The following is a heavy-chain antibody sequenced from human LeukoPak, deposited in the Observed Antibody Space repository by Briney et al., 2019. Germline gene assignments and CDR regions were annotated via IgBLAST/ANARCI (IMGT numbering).Heavy chain of an antibody. J-gene: IGHJ4*02. Sequence: GGSLRLSCAASGFTFDDYGMSWVRQAPGKGLEWVSGINWNGGSTDYADSVKGRFTISRDNAKNTLYLQMNSLRAEDTAVYYCAREPHFYYDSSGSEPYFDYWGQGTLVTVSS. D-gene: IGHD3-22*01. V-gene: IGHV3-20*04. CDR1: GFTFDDYG. CDR2: INWNGGST. CDR3: AREPHFYYDSSGSEPYFDY.